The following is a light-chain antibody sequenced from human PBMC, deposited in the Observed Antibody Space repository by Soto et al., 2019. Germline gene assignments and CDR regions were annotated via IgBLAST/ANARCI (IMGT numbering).Light chain of an antibody. V-gene: IGLV1-40*01. J-gene: IGLJ1*01. CDR3: QSYDSILSGFYV. Sequence: QLVLTQPPSVSGAPGQRVTISCTGSSSKIGSGYDVHWYQQLPGTAPKLLIYGNSNRPSGVPDRFSGCKSGTSASLAITGLQAEDESDYYCQSYDSILSGFYVFGTGTKLTGL. CDR2: GNS. CDR1: SSKIGSGYD.